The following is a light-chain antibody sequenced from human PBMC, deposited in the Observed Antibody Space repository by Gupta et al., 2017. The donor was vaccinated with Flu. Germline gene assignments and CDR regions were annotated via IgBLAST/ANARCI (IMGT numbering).Light chain of an antibody. CDR1: EGIRSY. CDR2: GSS. CDR3: QQSFRSPPT. J-gene: IGKJ4*01. V-gene: IGKV1-39*01. Sequence: DSQMTQSPSSLSASVGDRVTIPCRASEGIRSYLDWYHQKPGKAPQLLIYGSSKWLIGVPSRFSGSGSGTDFTLTIVTLQPEDFGTYYCQQSFRSPPTFGGGTKVE.